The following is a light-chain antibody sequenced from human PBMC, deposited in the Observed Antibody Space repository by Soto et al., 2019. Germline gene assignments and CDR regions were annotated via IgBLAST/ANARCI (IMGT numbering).Light chain of an antibody. J-gene: IGKJ1*01. Sequence: EIVVTQSPLSLSVTPGEPASISCRSSQSLLHSNGYYYLDWYLQMPGQSPQLLIYLGSNRASGVPDRFSGSGSGTDFTLKITRVEAEDVGIYYCMQALQTRTFDQGTRVEIK. CDR2: LGS. V-gene: IGKV2-28*01. CDR3: MQALQTRT. CDR1: QSLLHSNGYYY.